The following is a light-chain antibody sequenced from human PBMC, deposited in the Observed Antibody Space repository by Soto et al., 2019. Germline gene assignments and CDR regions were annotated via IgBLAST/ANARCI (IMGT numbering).Light chain of an antibody. CDR2: AAS. Sequence: VMTKAPATLSVSPGERATLSCRASQTINNNVAWYQQKPGQAPRLVIYAASTRATGIPDRFSGSVSGTEFTLTISSLQSEDFAVYYCQQYNEWPPFTFGQGTRLEIK. CDR3: QQYNEWPPFT. CDR1: QTINNN. J-gene: IGKJ5*01. V-gene: IGKV3-15*01.